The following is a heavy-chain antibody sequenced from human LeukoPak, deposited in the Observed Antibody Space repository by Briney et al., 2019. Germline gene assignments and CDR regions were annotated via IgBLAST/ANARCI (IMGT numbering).Heavy chain of an antibody. CDR2: IFPGDSET. CDR1: GYRFTDYW. CDR3: ARGGGSSSWFAY. Sequence: GESLKLSCKGSGYRFTDYWIGWVRQMPGKGLEWIGIIFPGDSETRYSPSFQGQVTISADKSISTAYLQWSSLKASDTAMYYCARGGGSSSWFAYWGQGTLVTVSS. J-gene: IGHJ4*02. D-gene: IGHD6-6*01. V-gene: IGHV5-51*01.